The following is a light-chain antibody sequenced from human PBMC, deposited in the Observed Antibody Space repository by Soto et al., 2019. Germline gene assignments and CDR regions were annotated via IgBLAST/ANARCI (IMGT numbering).Light chain of an antibody. J-gene: IGLJ1*01. CDR3: SSYTGSSTLYV. V-gene: IGLV2-14*01. CDR1: SSDVGTYNY. CDR2: EVT. Sequence: QSVLTQPASVSGSPGQSITISCTGTSSDVGTYNYVSWYQQHPGKAPKVMIYEVTYRPSGVSNRFSGPKSGNTASLTISGLQAEDEAEYYCSSYTGSSTLYVFGTGTKVTVL.